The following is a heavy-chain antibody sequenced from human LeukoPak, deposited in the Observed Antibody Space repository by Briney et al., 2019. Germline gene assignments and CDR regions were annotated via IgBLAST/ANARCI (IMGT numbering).Heavy chain of an antibody. D-gene: IGHD1-14*01. Sequence: PSETLSLTCTVSGGSISSSSYYWGWIRQPPGKGLEWIGEINHSGSTNYNPSLKSRVTISVDTSKNQFSLKLSSVTAADTAVYYCARGRKLRYFDYWGQGTLVTVSS. V-gene: IGHV4-39*07. CDR2: INHSGST. J-gene: IGHJ4*02. CDR1: GGSISSSSYY. CDR3: ARGRKLRYFDY.